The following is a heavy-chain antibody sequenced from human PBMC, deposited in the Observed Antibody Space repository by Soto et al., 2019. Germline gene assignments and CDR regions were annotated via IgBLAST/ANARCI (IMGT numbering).Heavy chain of an antibody. V-gene: IGHV4-4*02. D-gene: IGHD6-19*01. CDR1: GGSISSSNW. CDR3: AKDWPSRRPIAVAGTYYYGMDV. Sequence: SETLSLTCAVSGGSISSSNWWSWVRQPPGKGLEWIGEIYHSGSTNYNPSLKSRVTISVDKSKNQFSLKLSSVTAADTAVYYCAKDWPSRRPIAVAGTYYYGMDVWGQGTTVTVSS. J-gene: IGHJ6*02. CDR2: IYHSGST.